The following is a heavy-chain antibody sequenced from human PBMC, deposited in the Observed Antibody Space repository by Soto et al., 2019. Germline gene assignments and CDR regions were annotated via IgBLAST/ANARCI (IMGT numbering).Heavy chain of an antibody. CDR3: ATSGRDGYNSHFDY. J-gene: IGHJ4*01. Sequence: AAPVKADWNGAGGAFRSYGISWVRQAPGQGLEWMGGLFPIFDTPRYAQRFQGRVTITADESTTYMELSSLRSEDTAIYYCATSGRDGYNSHFDYWGHGTLVTVSS. CDR1: GGAFRSYG. V-gene: IGHV1-69*13. D-gene: IGHD5-12*01. CDR2: LFPIFDTP.